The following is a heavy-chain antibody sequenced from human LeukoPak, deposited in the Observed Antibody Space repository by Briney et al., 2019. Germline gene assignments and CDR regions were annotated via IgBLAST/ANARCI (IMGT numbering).Heavy chain of an antibody. J-gene: IGHJ4*02. V-gene: IGHV3-30*02. Sequence: GSLRLSCAASGFTFSSYGMHWVRQAPGKGLEWVAFIRYDGSNKYYADSVKGRFTISRDNSKNTLYLQMNSLRAEDTAVYYCAKEIYSSGWYGDYFDYWGQGTLVTVSS. CDR3: AKEIYSSGWYGDYFDY. CDR2: IRYDGSNK. CDR1: GFTFSSYG. D-gene: IGHD6-19*01.